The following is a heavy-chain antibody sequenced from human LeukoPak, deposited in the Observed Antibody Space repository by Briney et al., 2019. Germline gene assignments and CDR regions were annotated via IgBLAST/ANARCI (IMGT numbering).Heavy chain of an antibody. J-gene: IGHJ5*02. D-gene: IGHD6-6*01. V-gene: IGHV3-30*02. CDR1: GFTFSSYG. CDR3: ANGFRAARLPPVDP. CDR2: IRYDGSNK. Sequence: GGSLRLSCAASGFTFSSYGMHWVRQAPGKGLEWVAFIRYDGSNKYYAGSVKGRFTISGDNSKNTLHLQMKSLRAEDTAVYYCANGFRAARLPPVDPWGQGTLVTVSS.